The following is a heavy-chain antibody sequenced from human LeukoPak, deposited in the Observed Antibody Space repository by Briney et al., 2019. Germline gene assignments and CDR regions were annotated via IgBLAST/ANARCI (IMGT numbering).Heavy chain of an antibody. CDR3: ARADYYDSSGYTH. V-gene: IGHV3-11*01. D-gene: IGHD3-22*01. CDR1: GFTFSDYY. Sequence: GGSLRLSYAASGFTFSDYYMSWIRQAPGKGLEWVSYISSSGSTIYYADSVKGRFTISRDNAKNSLYLQMNSLRAEDTAVYYCARADYYDSSGYTHWGQGTLVTVSS. J-gene: IGHJ4*02. CDR2: ISSSGSTI.